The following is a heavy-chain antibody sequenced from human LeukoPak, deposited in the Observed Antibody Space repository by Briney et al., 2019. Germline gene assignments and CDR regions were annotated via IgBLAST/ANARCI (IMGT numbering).Heavy chain of an antibody. CDR3: ARDQGTYYDFWSGYRHNWFDP. J-gene: IGHJ5*02. Sequence: ASVKVSCKASGYTFTSYGISWVRQAPGQGLEWMGWISAYIGNTNYAQKLQGRVTMTTDTSTSTAYMELRSLRSDDTAVYYCARDQGTYYDFWSGYRHNWFDPWGQGTLVTVSS. V-gene: IGHV1-18*01. CDR1: GYTFTSYG. CDR2: ISAYIGNT. D-gene: IGHD3-3*01.